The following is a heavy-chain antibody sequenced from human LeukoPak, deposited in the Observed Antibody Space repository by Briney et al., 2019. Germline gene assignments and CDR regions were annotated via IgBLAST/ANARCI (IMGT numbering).Heavy chain of an antibody. CDR1: GFTFSNYA. V-gene: IGHV3-23*01. Sequence: PGGCLRLSCAASGFTFSNYAMTWVRQAPGKGLEWVSAISGGGDSTHYADSVMGRFTISRDNSKNTLNLQMDSLRAEDTAVYYCAKSRDGYNILDYWGQGTLVTVSS. CDR3: AKSRDGYNILDY. D-gene: IGHD5-24*01. CDR2: ISGGGDST. J-gene: IGHJ4*02.